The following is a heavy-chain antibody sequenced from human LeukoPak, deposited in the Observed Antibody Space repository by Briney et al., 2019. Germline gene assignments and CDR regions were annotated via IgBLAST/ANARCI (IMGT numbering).Heavy chain of an antibody. CDR2: IYYSGST. J-gene: IGHJ3*02. Sequence: SETLSLTCTVSAGSISSYYWSWIRQPPGKELEWIGYIYYSGSTNYNPSLKSRVTISVDTSKNQFSLKLRSVTAADTAVYYCARGYSGYGYDAFDMWGQGTMVTVSS. CDR1: AGSISSYY. D-gene: IGHD5-12*01. V-gene: IGHV4-59*01. CDR3: ARGYSGYGYDAFDM.